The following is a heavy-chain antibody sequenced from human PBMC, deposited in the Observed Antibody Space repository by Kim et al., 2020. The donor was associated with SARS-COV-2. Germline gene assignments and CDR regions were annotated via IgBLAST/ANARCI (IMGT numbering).Heavy chain of an antibody. CDR3: ARPYTEDYGDPFDL. Sequence: SETLSLTCTVSGGSISNYYWSWTRQFPGKELEWIGYIFHSGTTNSKPSLKSRVTLSVDTSKNQFSLKLKSVTAADPAVYYCARPYTEDYGDPFDLWGQGTM. J-gene: IGHJ3*01. CDR2: IFHSGTT. D-gene: IGHD3-10*01. CDR1: GGSISNYY. V-gene: IGHV4-59*13.